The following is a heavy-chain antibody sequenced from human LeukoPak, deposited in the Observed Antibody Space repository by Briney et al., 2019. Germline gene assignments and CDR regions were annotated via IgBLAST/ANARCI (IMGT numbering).Heavy chain of an antibody. CDR2: INWNGGST. J-gene: IGHJ2*01. CDR1: GFTFDDYG. Sequence: GGSLRLSCAASGFTFDDYGMSWVRQAPGKRLEWVSGINWNGGSTGYADSVKGRFTISRDNAKNSLYLQMNSLRAEDTAVYYCARDWSGYYYEGYFDLWGRGTLVTVSS. V-gene: IGHV3-20*04. D-gene: IGHD3-22*01. CDR3: ARDWSGYYYEGYFDL.